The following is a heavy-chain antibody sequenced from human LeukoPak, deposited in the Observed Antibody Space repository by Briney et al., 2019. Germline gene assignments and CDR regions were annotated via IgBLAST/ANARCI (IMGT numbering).Heavy chain of an antibody. V-gene: IGHV3-53*01. D-gene: IGHD3-22*01. J-gene: IGHJ6*02. CDR3: ARDSVTYDSSGYYYYHYYYGMDV. CDR1: GFTVSSNY. CDR2: IYSGGST. Sequence: GGSLRLSCAASGFTVSSNYMSWVRQAPGKGLEWVSVIYSGGSTYYADSVKGRFTISRDNSKNTLYLQMNSLRAEDTAVYYCARDSVTYDSSGYYYYHYYYGMDVWGQGTTVTVSS.